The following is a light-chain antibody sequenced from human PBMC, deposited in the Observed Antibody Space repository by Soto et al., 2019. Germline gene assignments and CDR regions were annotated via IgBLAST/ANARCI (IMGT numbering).Light chain of an antibody. J-gene: IGKJ1*01. CDR1: QSVSSSY. CDR2: DAS. CDR3: QQRSNWPT. V-gene: IGKV3D-20*02. Sequence: EIWLTQSPGTLSLSPGEGATLSCWASQSVSSSYLAWYKQKPGQAPRLLIYDASNRATGIPARLSGSGSGTEFTLTISSLAPEDFAVYYCQQRSNWPTFGHGTKVDIK.